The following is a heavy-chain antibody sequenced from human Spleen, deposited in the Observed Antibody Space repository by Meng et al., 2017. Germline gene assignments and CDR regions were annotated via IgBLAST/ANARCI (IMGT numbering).Heavy chain of an antibody. CDR1: GYTFTNYD. D-gene: IGHD3-16*01. CDR3: TRDPYGGYILYN. V-gene: IGHV1-18*01. Sequence: QVHLVQSGAEVKKPGASVKVSCKASGYTFTNYDINWVRQATGQGLEWMAWLGAHDGDTSHAPRFQGRVTVTADRPTSTAYMELRSLRSDDTAIYYCTRDPYGGYILYNWGQGTLVTVSS. J-gene: IGHJ4*02. CDR2: LGAHDGDT.